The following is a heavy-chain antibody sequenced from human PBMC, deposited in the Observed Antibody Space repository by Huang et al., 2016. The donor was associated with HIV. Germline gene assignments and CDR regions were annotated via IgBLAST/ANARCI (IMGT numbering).Heavy chain of an antibody. Sequence: QLRLQISGPGLLKPSETLSLTCSVSGGSINSKSHYWAWIRQSPGKGLEWIGSMSSGRSLYYGSSFDSRVTMSVDTSENDFSLELTSVAASDTAVYYCARQHTILIGNYIALQWFDPWGQGALVTVSS. D-gene: IGHD3-22*01. V-gene: IGHV4-39*02. CDR3: ARQHTILIGNYIALQWFDP. CDR1: GGSINSKSHY. CDR2: MSSGRSL. J-gene: IGHJ5*02.